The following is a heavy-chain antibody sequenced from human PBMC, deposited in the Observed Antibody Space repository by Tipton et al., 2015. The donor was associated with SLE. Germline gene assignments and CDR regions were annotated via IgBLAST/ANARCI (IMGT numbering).Heavy chain of an antibody. V-gene: IGHV4-38-2*02. CDR1: GYSIRSGYY. Sequence: TLSLTCAVSGYSIRSGYYWGWIRQPPGKGLEWIVNIFHSWSTYYNPSLKRRLTISVDTSKNQFSLTLTSVTAADTAVYYCARDGATDGVDVWGQGTTVTVSS. J-gene: IGHJ6*02. CDR3: ARDGATDGVDV. CDR2: IFHSWST. D-gene: IGHD3-16*01.